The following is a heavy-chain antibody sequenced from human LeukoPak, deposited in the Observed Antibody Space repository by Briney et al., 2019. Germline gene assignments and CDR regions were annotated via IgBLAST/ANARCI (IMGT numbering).Heavy chain of an antibody. Sequence: ASQTLSLTCTVSGGSISSGGYYWSWLRQHPGKGLEWIGYIYYSGSTYYNPSLKSRVTISVDTSKNQFSLKLSSVTAADTAVYYCARGRPYYDFWSGYYTGWEYYYYYMDVWGKGTTVTVSS. CDR3: ARGRPYYDFWSGYYTGWEYYYYYMDV. V-gene: IGHV4-31*03. J-gene: IGHJ6*03. D-gene: IGHD3-3*01. CDR1: GGSISSGGYY. CDR2: IYYSGST.